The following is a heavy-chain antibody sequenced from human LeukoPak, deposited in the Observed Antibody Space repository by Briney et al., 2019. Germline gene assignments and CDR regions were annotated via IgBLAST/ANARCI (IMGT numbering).Heavy chain of an antibody. CDR2: FSTYNGNK. J-gene: IGHJ4*02. CDR1: AYTFTSYA. D-gene: IGHD2-21*01. V-gene: IGHV1-18*01. Sequence: ASVKVSCKASAYTFTSYAITWLRQAPGQGPEWMGWFSTYNGNKNYAQKFQGRVTMTADTSTSTAYMELKNLESDDTAVYYCARGSGGGEPNDYWGQGTLVTVSS. CDR3: ARGSGGGEPNDY.